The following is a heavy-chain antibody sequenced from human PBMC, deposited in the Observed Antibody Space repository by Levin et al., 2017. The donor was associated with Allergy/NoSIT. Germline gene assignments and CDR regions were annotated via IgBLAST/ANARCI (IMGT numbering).Heavy chain of an antibody. Sequence: GGSLRLSCAATGFTFGDYAVTWLRQAPGKGLEWVGLSRSKAYGGAIEYAASVKDRFTISRDDSKSSAYLQMNSLKTEDTAVYYCARDVYRYDGSDYRASGYNGLDVWGQGTTVTVSS. CDR2: SRSKAYGGAI. J-gene: IGHJ6*02. CDR3: ARDVYRYDGSDYRASGYNGLDV. CDR1: GFTFGDYA. V-gene: IGHV3-49*03. D-gene: IGHD3-22*01.